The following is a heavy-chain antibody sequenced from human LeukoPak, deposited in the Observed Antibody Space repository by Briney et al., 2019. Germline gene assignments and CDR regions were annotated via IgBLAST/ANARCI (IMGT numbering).Heavy chain of an antibody. CDR1: GFTVRSNY. CDR2: IYSGGST. J-gene: IGHJ6*03. Sequence: PGGSLRLSCAASGFTVRSNYMSWVRQAPGKGLEWVSVIYSGGSTYYADSVKGRFTISRDNSKNTLYLQMNSLRAEDTAVYYCARSYGDYVNYYYYYYMDVWGKGTTVTVSS. D-gene: IGHD4-17*01. V-gene: IGHV3-53*01. CDR3: ARSYGDYVNYYYYYYMDV.